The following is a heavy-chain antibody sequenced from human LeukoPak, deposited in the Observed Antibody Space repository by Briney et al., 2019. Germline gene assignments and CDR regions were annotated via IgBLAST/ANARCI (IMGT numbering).Heavy chain of an antibody. Sequence: SETLSLTCTVSGGSISSYYWSWIRQPPGKGLEWIGYIYYSGSTNYNPSLKSRVTISVDTSKNQFSLKLSSVTAADTAVYYCAREEISGYDPYFDYWGQGTLVTVSS. CDR2: IYYSGST. V-gene: IGHV4-59*01. CDR1: GGSISSYY. D-gene: IGHD5-12*01. CDR3: AREEISGYDPYFDY. J-gene: IGHJ4*02.